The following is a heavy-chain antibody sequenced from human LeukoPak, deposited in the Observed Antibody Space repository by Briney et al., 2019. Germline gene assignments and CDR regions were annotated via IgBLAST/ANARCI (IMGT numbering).Heavy chain of an antibody. Sequence: ASVKVSCKASGYTFTSYGISWVRQAPGQGLEWMGWISSYNGNTNYAQNLQGRVTMTTDTSTSTAYMELRSLRSDDTAGYYCARPQSRVGASDYWGQGTLVTVSS. CDR1: GYTFTSYG. CDR3: ARPQSRVGASDY. V-gene: IGHV1-18*01. J-gene: IGHJ4*02. D-gene: IGHD1-26*01. CDR2: ISSYNGNT.